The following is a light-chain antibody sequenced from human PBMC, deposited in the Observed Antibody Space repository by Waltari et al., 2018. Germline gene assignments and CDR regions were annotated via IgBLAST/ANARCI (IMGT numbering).Light chain of an antibody. V-gene: IGLV2-8*01. Sequence: QSALTQPPSASGSPGQSVTISCTGTSSYVGGDSYVSWYQHHPGKAPKFIIYESYKRPSGVPDRFSGSKSGNTASLTVSGLQPEDEADYYCSSYSGRTESWVFGGGTKVTVL. CDR2: ESY. J-gene: IGLJ3*02. CDR1: SSYVGGDSY. CDR3: SSYSGRTESWV.